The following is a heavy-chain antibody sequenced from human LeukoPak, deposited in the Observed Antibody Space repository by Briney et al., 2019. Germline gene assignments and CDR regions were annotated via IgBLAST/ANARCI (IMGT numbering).Heavy chain of an antibody. CDR1: GYTFTSYG. CDR3: ARGYYYDSSGYYLFDY. J-gene: IGHJ4*02. CDR2: MNPNSGNT. Sequence: GASVKVSCKASGYTFTSYGINWVRQATGQGLEWMGWMNPNSGNTGYAQKFQGRVTMTRNTSISTAYMELSSLRSEDTAVYYCARGYYYDSSGYYLFDYWGQGTLVTVSS. D-gene: IGHD3-22*01. V-gene: IGHV1-8*02.